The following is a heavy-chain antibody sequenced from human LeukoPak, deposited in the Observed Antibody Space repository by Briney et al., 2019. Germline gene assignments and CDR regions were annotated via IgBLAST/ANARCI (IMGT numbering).Heavy chain of an antibody. CDR1: GFTFSSYE. Sequence: GGSLRLSCAASGFTFSSYEMNWVRQAPGKGLVWVSRVNSEGQTTYYADSVKGRFIISRDNAKNTLYLQMNSLRAEDTAVYYCARDPGSSSHDWYFDLWGRGTLVTVSS. V-gene: IGHV3-74*01. D-gene: IGHD1-26*01. CDR2: VNSEGQTT. CDR3: ARDPGSSSHDWYFDL. J-gene: IGHJ2*01.